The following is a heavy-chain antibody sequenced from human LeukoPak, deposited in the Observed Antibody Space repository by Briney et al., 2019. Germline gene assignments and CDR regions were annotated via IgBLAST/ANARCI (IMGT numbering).Heavy chain of an antibody. V-gene: IGHV4-59*01. CDR3: AREGADAFDI. J-gene: IGHJ3*02. Sequence: SETLSLTCTVSGGSISSYYWSWIRQPPGKGLEWIGYIYYSGSTNYNPSLKSRATISVDTSKNQFSLKLSSVTAADTAVYYCAREGADAFDIWGQGTMVTVSS. CDR1: GGSISSYY. CDR2: IYYSGST. D-gene: IGHD1-26*01.